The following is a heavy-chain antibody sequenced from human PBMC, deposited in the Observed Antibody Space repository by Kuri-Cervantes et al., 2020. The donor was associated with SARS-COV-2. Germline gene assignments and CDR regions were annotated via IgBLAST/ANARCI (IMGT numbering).Heavy chain of an antibody. CDR2: INPNSGGT. J-gene: IGHJ6*02. CDR3: ARDWNPNRFLEWLLYLAGYGMDV. D-gene: IGHD3-3*01. Sequence: ASVKVSCKASGYTFTGYYMHWVRQAPGQGLEWMGWINPNSGGTNYAQKFQGWATMTRDTSISTAYMELSRLRSDDTAVYYCARDWNPNRFLEWLLYLAGYGMDVWGQGTTVTVSS. V-gene: IGHV1-2*04. CDR1: GYTFTGYY.